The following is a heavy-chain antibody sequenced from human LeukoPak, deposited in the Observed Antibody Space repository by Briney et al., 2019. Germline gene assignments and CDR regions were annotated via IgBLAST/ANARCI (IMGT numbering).Heavy chain of an antibody. CDR2: ICSNGDTT. CDR1: GFTFSSYA. V-gene: IGHV3-23*01. J-gene: IGHJ4*02. CDR3: ANSRSGWHDFDL. Sequence: GGSLRLSCAASGFTFSSYAMSWVRQVPGKGLEWVSVICSNGDTTYYADSVKGRFTISRDNSKNTLYLQMNNLRAEDTALYFCANSRSGWHDFDLWGQGTLVTVSS. D-gene: IGHD6-19*01.